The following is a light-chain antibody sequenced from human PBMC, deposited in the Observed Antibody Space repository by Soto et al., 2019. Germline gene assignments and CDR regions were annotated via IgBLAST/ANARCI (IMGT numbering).Light chain of an antibody. CDR3: QQYKDWPTT. CDR1: TRFSTT. V-gene: IGKV3-15*01. CDR2: GAS. J-gene: IGKJ1*01. Sequence: EIVLTQCPGTLSLSPGERATLSCGASTRFSTTVAWYHQKPGQAPRLLVYGASTRATGIPARFSGSGAGTDFTLTISSLQSEGFGVYFCQQYKDWPTTFGQGTK.